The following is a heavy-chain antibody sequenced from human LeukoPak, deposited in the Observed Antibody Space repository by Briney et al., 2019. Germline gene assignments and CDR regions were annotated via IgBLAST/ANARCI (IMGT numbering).Heavy chain of an antibody. J-gene: IGHJ4*02. Sequence: ASVKVSCKASGYTFTSYGISWVRQAPGQGLEWMGWXSAYNGNTNYAQKLQGRVTMTTDTSTSTAYMELRSLRSDDTAVYYCARGPYCSGGTCYSQYFDYWGQGTLVTVSS. CDR3: ARGPYCSGGTCYSQYFDY. CDR2: XSAYNGNT. V-gene: IGHV1-18*01. D-gene: IGHD2-15*01. CDR1: GYTFTSYG.